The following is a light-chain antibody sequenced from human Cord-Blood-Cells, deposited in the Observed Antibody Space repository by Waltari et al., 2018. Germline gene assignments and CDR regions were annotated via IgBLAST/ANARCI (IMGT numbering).Light chain of an antibody. CDR3: QQYNSYSIT. Sequence: DIQMTQSPSTLSASVGDRVTITCRASQIIRSWFAWYQQKPGKAPKLLIYKASSLESGVPSRFSGSGSGTEFTLTISSLQPDDFATYYCQQYNSYSITFGQGTRLEIK. J-gene: IGKJ5*01. V-gene: IGKV1-5*03. CDR2: KAS. CDR1: QIIRSW.